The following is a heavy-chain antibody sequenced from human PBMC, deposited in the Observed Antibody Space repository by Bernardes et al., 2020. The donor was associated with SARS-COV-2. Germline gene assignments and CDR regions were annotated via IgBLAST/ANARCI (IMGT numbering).Heavy chain of an antibody. V-gene: IGHV1-18*01. J-gene: IGHJ4*02. D-gene: IGHD1-26*01. CDR3: ARDFRGRVGATTGGY. Sequence: ASVKVSCKASGYTFTSYGISWVRQAPGQGLEWMGWISAYNGNTNYAQKLQGRVTMTTDTSTSTAYMELRSLRSDDTAVYYCARDFRGRVGATTGGYWGQGTLVTVSS. CDR2: ISAYNGNT. CDR1: GYTFTSYG.